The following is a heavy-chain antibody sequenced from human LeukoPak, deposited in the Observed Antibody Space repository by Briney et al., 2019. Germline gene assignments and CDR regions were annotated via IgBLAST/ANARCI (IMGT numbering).Heavy chain of an antibody. Sequence: GRSLRLSCAASGFTFSSYGMHWVRQAPGKGLEWVAVISYGGSNKYYADSVKGRFTISRDNSKNTLYLQMNSLGAEDTAVYYCAKLSYDSSGYDYWGQGTLVTVSS. CDR3: AKLSYDSSGYDY. V-gene: IGHV3-30*18. D-gene: IGHD3-22*01. CDR1: GFTFSSYG. J-gene: IGHJ4*02. CDR2: ISYGGSNK.